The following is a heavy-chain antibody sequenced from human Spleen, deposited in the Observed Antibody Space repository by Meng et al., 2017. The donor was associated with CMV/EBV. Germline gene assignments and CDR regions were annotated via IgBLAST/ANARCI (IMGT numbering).Heavy chain of an antibody. D-gene: IGHD6-13*01. J-gene: IGHJ6*02. Sequence: SETLSLTCTVSGYSISSGYYWGWIRQPPGKGLEWLGYIYYNGRTSYNPSLKSRVTISVDTSKNQFSLNLNSVTAADTAVYYCAREMYSNSPRFYYGMDVWGQGTTVTVSS. CDR3: AREMYSNSPRFYYGMDV. V-gene: IGHV4-61*01. CDR2: IYYNGRT. CDR1: GYSISSGYY.